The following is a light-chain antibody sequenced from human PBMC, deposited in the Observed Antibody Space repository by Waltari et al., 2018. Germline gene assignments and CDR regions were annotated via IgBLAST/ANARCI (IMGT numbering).Light chain of an antibody. CDR2: SNN. Sequence: QSVLTQPPSASGTPGLRVPIACSGSSSNIGSNPVNWYQQLPGSAPKLLIYSNNQRPSGVPDRFSGSKSGTSATLAISGLQSEDEAKYYCATWDDSLNAAVFGGGTQLSVL. CDR3: ATWDDSLNAAV. J-gene: IGLJ7*01. V-gene: IGLV1-44*01. CDR1: SSNIGSNP.